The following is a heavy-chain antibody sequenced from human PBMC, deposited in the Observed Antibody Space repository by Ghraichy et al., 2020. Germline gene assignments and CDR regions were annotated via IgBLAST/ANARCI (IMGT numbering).Heavy chain of an antibody. Sequence: SETLSLTCAVYGGSFSGYYWSWIRQPPGKGLEWIGEINHSGSTNYNPSLKSRVTISVDTSKNQFSLKLSSVTAADTAVYYCARVPTGTTPNWFDPWGQGTLVTV. D-gene: IGHD1-7*01. J-gene: IGHJ5*02. CDR3: ARVPTGTTPNWFDP. CDR2: INHSGST. V-gene: IGHV4-34*01. CDR1: GGSFSGYY.